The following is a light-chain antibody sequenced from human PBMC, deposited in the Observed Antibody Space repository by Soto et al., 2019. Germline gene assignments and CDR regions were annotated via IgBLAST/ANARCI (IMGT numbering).Light chain of an antibody. CDR2: GAS. CDR1: QYISSN. V-gene: IGKV3-15*01. CDR3: QQYNSWPLT. J-gene: IGKJ4*01. Sequence: EIVMTQSPATLSMSPVERATLSCRASQYISSNLAWYQQKPGQAPRLLIYGASTRATGVPARFSGSGSGTEFTLRISSLQSEHFAVYYCQQYNSWPLTFGGGTKVDIK.